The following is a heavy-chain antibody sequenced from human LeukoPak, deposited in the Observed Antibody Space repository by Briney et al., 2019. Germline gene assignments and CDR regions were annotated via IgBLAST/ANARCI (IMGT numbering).Heavy chain of an antibody. V-gene: IGHV2-5*02. CDR2: IYWDDDK. Sequence: SGPTLVNPTQTLTLTCTFSGFSLSTSGVGVGWIRQPPGKALEWLALIYWDDDKRYSPSLKSRLTITKDTSKTQVVLTMTNMDPVDTATYYCALSGPLSRDGYNGEVFDYWGQGTLVTVSS. D-gene: IGHD5-24*01. CDR1: GFSLSTSGVG. CDR3: ALSGPLSRDGYNGEVFDY. J-gene: IGHJ4*02.